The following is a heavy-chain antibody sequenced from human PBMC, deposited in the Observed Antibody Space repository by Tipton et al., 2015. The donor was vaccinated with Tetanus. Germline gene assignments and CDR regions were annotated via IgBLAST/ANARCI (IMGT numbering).Heavy chain of an antibody. CDR3: ARDPYPLRLGELSSPFDY. J-gene: IGHJ4*02. V-gene: IGHV3-23*01. D-gene: IGHD3-16*02. Sequence: SLRLSCAASGFTFSSYAMSWVRQAPGKGLEWVSAISGSGGSTYYADSVKGRFTISRDNSKNTLYLQMNSLRAEDTAVYYCARDPYPLRLGELSSPFDYWGQGTLVTVSS. CDR2: ISGSGGST. CDR1: GFTFSSYA.